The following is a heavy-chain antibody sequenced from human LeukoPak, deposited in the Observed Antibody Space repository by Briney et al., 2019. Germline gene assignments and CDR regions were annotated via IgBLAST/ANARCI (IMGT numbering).Heavy chain of an antibody. CDR2: IFYSGGT. D-gene: IGHD6-6*01. CDR3: ARAPQLVRGSRWFDP. J-gene: IGHJ5*02. CDR1: GGSINTPNYY. V-gene: IGHV4-39*07. Sequence: SETLSLTCTVSGGSINTPNYYWGWIRQTPGKGLEWIGNIFYSGGTYYSPSLTSRVTISLDTSRNQFSLKLSSVTAADTAVYYCARAPQLVRGSRWFDPWGQGTLVTVSS.